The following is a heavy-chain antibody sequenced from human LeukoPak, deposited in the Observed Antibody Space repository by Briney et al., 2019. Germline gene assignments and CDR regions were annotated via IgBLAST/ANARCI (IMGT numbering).Heavy chain of an antibody. Sequence: PSETLSLTCAVYGGSFSGYYWSWIRQPPGKGLEWIGEINHSGSTNYNPSLKSRVTISVDTSKNQFFLKLSSVTAADTAVYYCARGGITIFGVVSNWFDPWGQGTLVTVSS. CDR1: GGSFSGYY. J-gene: IGHJ5*02. CDR2: INHSGST. V-gene: IGHV4-34*01. CDR3: ARGGITIFGVVSNWFDP. D-gene: IGHD3-3*01.